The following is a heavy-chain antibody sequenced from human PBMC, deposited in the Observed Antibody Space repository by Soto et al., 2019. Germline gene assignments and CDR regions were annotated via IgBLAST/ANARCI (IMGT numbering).Heavy chain of an antibody. V-gene: IGHV6-1*01. CDR1: GDSVSSNSGA. CDR2: TYYRSKWYN. J-gene: IGHJ6*02. D-gene: IGHD6-19*01. Sequence: SQTLSLTCAISGDSVSSNSGAWNWIRQSPSRGLEWLGRTYYRSKWYNDYAVSVKGRITINPDTSKNQFSLQLNSVTPEDTAVYYCSRDRVEAGTYYYGMDVWGQGTTVTVSS. CDR3: SRDRVEAGTYYYGMDV.